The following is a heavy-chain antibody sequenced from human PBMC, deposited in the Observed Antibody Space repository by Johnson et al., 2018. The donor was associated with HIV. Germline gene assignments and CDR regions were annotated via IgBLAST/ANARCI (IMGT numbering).Heavy chain of an antibody. CDR1: GFTFSSYA. CDR3: AREGFWGSGSYYNPDAFDI. V-gene: IGHV3-30-3*01. J-gene: IGHJ3*02. CDR2: ISYDGSNK. D-gene: IGHD3-10*01. Sequence: QVQLVESGGGVVQPGRSLRLSCAASGFTFSSYAMHWVRQAPGKGLEWVAVISYDGSNKYYADSVKGRFTISRDNSKNTLYLQMNSLRADDTAVYYCAREGFWGSGSYYNPDAFDIWGQGTMVTVSS.